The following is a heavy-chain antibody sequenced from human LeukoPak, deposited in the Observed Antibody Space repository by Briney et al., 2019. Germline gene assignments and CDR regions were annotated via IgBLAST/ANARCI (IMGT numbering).Heavy chain of an antibody. Sequence: PGGSLRLSCEASGFTFSTYAMSWVRQAPGKELEWVSGISGSGSITYYADSVKGRFTISRDNSKNTLYLQMNSLRAEDTAVYYCAKGLAAAGTEGYWGQGTLVTVSS. CDR3: AKGLAAAGTEGY. J-gene: IGHJ4*02. CDR2: ISGSGSIT. V-gene: IGHV3-23*01. CDR1: GFTFSTYA. D-gene: IGHD6-13*01.